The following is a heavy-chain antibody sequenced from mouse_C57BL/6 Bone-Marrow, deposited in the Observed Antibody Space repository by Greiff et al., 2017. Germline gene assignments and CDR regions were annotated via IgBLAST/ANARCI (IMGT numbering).Heavy chain of an antibody. Sequence: VQLQQPGAELVRPGTSVKLSCKASGYTFTSYWMHWVKQRPGQGLEWIGVIDPSDSYTNYNQKFKGKATLTVDTSSSTAYMQLSSLTSEDSAVYYCARGMRYYGNSYDYWGQGTTLTVSS. J-gene: IGHJ2*01. D-gene: IGHD1-1*01. CDR1: GYTFTSYW. V-gene: IGHV1-59*01. CDR3: ARGMRYYGNSYDY. CDR2: IDPSDSYT.